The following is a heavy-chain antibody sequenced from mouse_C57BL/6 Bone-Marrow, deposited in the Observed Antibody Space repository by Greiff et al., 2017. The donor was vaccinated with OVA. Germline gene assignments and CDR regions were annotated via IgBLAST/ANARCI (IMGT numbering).Heavy chain of an antibody. Sequence: QVQLQQPGAELVRPGSSVKLSCKASGYTFTSYWMHWVKQRPIQGLEWIGNIDPSDRETHYNQKFKDKATLTVDKSSSTAYMQLSSLTSEDSAVYYCARRAMDYWGQGTSVTVSS. V-gene: IGHV1-52*01. CDR1: GYTFTSYW. CDR3: ARRAMDY. J-gene: IGHJ4*01. CDR2: IDPSDRET.